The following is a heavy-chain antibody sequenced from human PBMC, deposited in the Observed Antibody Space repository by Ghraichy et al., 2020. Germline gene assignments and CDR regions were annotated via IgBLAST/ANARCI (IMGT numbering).Heavy chain of an antibody. D-gene: IGHD6-19*01. J-gene: IGHJ4*02. V-gene: IGHV4-39*01. Sequence: SETLSLTCTVSGGSISSSSYYWGWIRQPPGKGLEWIGSIYYSGSTYYKPSLKSRVTISVDTSKNQFSLKLSSVTAADTAVYYCARLFGGVAVAGVDYWGQGTLVTVSS. CDR2: IYYSGST. CDR3: ARLFGGVAVAGVDY. CDR1: GGSISSSSYY.